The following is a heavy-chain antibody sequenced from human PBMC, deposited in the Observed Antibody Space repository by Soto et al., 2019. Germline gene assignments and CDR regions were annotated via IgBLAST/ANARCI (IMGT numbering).Heavy chain of an antibody. CDR2: IYIGGST. Sequence: PGGSLRRSCAASGFTVSSNYMSWVRQAPGKGLEWVSVIYIGGSTYYADSVKGRFTISRDNSKNTLYLQMNSLRAEDTAVYYCARDRPVRGMDVWGQGTTVTVSS. CDR1: GFTVSSNY. CDR3: ARDRPVRGMDV. D-gene: IGHD2-8*01. V-gene: IGHV3-53*01. J-gene: IGHJ6*02.